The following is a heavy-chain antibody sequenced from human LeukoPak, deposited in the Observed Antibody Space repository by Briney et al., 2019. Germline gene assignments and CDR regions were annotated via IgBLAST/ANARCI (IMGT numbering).Heavy chain of an antibody. CDR2: LSYSGST. CDR3: ARHEGGIAASGYYYYYGMDV. CDR1: GDSISSYY. Sequence: SETLSLTCTVSGDSISSYYWSWIRQPPGKGLEWIVYLSYSGSTTYNPSLKSRVTISVDTSKNQFSLKLSSVTAADTAVYYCARHEGGIAASGYYYYYGMDVWGQGTTVTVSS. D-gene: IGHD6-13*01. J-gene: IGHJ6*02. V-gene: IGHV4-59*08.